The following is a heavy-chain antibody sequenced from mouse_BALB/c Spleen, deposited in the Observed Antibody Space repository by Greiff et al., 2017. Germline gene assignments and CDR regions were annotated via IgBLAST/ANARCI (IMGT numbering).Heavy chain of an antibody. J-gene: IGHJ3*01. CDR2: IDPANGNT. D-gene: IGHD2-1*01. V-gene: IGHV14-3*02. CDR1: GFNIKDTY. CDR3: AFYGNYSY. Sequence: EVHLVESGAELVKPGASVKLSCTASGFNIKDTYMHWVKQRPEQGLEWIGRIDPANGNTKYDPKFQGKATITADTSSNTAYLQLSSLTSEDTAVYYCAFYGNYSYWGQGTLVTVSA.